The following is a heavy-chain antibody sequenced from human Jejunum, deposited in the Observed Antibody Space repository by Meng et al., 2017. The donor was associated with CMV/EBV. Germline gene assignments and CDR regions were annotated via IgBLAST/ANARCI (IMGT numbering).Heavy chain of an antibody. CDR1: GGSISNYY. CDR2: SHSSGPT. CDR3: ARDRGYSHGYELAY. D-gene: IGHD5-12*01. Sequence: VSGGSISNYYWSWIRQSPGKGLEWIGYSHSSGPTSYNPSLKSRVSMSLDTSKNRFSLKLTSVTAADTAVYYCARDRGYSHGYELAYWGQGTLVTVSS. V-gene: IGHV4-59*01. J-gene: IGHJ4*02.